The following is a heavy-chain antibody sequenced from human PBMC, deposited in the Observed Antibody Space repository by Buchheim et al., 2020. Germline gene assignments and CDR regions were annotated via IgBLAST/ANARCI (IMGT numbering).Heavy chain of an antibody. D-gene: IGHD2-15*01. CDR2: MSPVSGNV. CDR1: GYIFNDYD. J-gene: IGHJ4*02. CDR3: ARGERFCSGSSCYNEKFDY. V-gene: IGHV1-8*01. Sequence: QVQLVQSGAEVKESGASVRVSCEASGYIFNDYDMNWVRQAPGQGLEWMGWMSPVSGNVGFVKHFEGRVTLTRSTSTAYMELRSLTPKDTAVYYCARGERFCSGSSCYNEKFDYWGQGTL.